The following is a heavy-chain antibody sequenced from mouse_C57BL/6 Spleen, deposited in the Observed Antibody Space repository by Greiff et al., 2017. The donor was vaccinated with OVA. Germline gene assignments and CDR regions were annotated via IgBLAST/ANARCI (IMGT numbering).Heavy chain of an antibody. CDR3: ARRGPPIYYDYDGDWYFDV. Sequence: VQLKESGPELVKPGASVKISCKASGYTFTDYYMNWVKQSHGKSLEWIGDINPNNGGTSYNQKFKGKATLTVDKSSSTAYMELRSLTSEDSAVYYCARRGPPIYYDYDGDWYFDVWGTGTTVTVSS. CDR2: INPNNGGT. J-gene: IGHJ1*03. D-gene: IGHD2-4*01. CDR1: GYTFTDYY. V-gene: IGHV1-26*01.